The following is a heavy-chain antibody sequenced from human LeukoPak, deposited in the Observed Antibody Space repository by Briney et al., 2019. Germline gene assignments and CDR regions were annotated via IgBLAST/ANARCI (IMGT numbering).Heavy chain of an antibody. Sequence: SETLSLTCTVSGGSISSYYWSWIRQPAGKGLEWIGRIYTSGSTNYNPSLKSRVTMSVDTSKNQFSLRLSSVTAADTAVYYCAREAVLLWFGELLGTGMDVWGQGTTVTVSS. J-gene: IGHJ6*02. CDR1: GGSISSYY. D-gene: IGHD3-10*01. CDR2: IYTSGST. V-gene: IGHV4-4*07. CDR3: AREAVLLWFGELLGTGMDV.